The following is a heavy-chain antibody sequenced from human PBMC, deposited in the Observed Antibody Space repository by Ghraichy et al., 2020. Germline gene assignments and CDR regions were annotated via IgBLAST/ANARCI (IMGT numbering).Heavy chain of an antibody. J-gene: IGHJ5*02. CDR3: ARAYRCVGGRCSTWDS. Sequence: SETLSLTCAVYGGSFSGYYWSWIRQPPGKGLEWIGEINHGGTTNYNPSLKSRVTMSLDTSENQFSLKLTSVTAADTALYFCARAYRCVGGRCSTWDSWGQGTLVTVSS. CDR1: GGSFSGYY. CDR2: INHGGTT. V-gene: IGHV4-34*01. D-gene: IGHD2-21*01.